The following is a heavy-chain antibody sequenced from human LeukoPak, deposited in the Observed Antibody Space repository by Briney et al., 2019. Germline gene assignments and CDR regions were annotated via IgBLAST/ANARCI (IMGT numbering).Heavy chain of an antibody. CDR3: ARGSLTYYDSSGYYYRPFDI. Sequence: SETLSLTCTVSGGSISSGGYYWSWIRQHPGQGLEWIGYIYYSGSTYYNPSLKSRVTISVDTSKNQFSLKLSSVTAADTAVYYCARGSLTYYDSSGYYYRPFDIWGQGTMVTVSS. CDR1: GGSISSGGYY. V-gene: IGHV4-31*03. CDR2: IYYSGST. D-gene: IGHD3-22*01. J-gene: IGHJ3*02.